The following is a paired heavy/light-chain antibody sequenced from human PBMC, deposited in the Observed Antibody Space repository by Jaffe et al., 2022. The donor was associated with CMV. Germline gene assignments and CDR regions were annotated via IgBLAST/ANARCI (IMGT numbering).Light chain of an antibody. Sequence: QSVLTQPPSVSAAPGQKVTISCSGSSSNIGDTYVSWYQQLPGTAPKLLIYENNKRFSGIPDRFSGSKSGTSATLAITGLQTGDEAHYYCGTWDSSLGAGVFGTGTKVTVL. CDR1: SSNIGDTY. CDR2: ENN. V-gene: IGLV1-51*02. CDR3: GTWDSSLGAGV. J-gene: IGLJ1*01.
Heavy chain of an antibody. J-gene: IGHJ6*03. CDR2: ITWDGGVT. Sequence: EVQLVESGGVVVQPGGSLRLSCAASGFTLEDYTMHWVRQAPGKGLEWVSLITWDGGVTFYADSVKGRFTVSRDNSRNSLSLQMNSLRSEDTALYYCARGVKNYYYYVDVWGTGTTVTVSS. D-gene: IGHD3-22*01. CDR1: GFTLEDYT. CDR3: ARGVKNYYYYVDV. V-gene: IGHV3-43*01.